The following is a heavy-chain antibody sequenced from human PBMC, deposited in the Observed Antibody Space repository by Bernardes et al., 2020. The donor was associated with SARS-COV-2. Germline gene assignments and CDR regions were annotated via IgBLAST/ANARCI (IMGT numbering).Heavy chain of an antibody. Sequence: GSLRLSCAASGFTFSSSAMNWVRQAPGKGLEWVSTISASGGNTYYADSVKGRFTISRDNSKNTLYLQMNSLRAEDTAVYFCAKDYAIVQVRPMGSTQLDHWGQGTLVTVSS. CDR1: GFTFSSSA. CDR2: ISASGGNT. CDR3: AKDYAIVQVRPMGSTQLDH. V-gene: IGHV3-23*01. D-gene: IGHD1-1*01. J-gene: IGHJ4*02.